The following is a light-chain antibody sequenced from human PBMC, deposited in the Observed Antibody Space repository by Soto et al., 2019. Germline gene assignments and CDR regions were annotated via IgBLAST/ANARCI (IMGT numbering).Light chain of an antibody. Sequence: QSVLTQPPSVSGAPGQRVTISCTGSSSNIGAGFDVHWYHQIAGTAPKLLIYSNNNRPSGVPDRFSGSKSGTSASLAITGLQAEDEADYYCQSYDSSLSGGVFGGGTKLTVL. V-gene: IGLV1-40*01. CDR1: SSNIGAGFD. CDR2: SNN. J-gene: IGLJ3*02. CDR3: QSYDSSLSGGV.